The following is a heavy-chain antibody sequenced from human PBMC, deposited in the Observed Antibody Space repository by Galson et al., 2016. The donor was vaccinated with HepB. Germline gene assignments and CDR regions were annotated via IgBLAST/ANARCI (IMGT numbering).Heavy chain of an antibody. D-gene: IGHD1-1*01. J-gene: IGHJ4*02. CDR1: GFTFSNYF. CDR3: ASATRGETTSY. CDR2: INQDGNEE. V-gene: IGHV3-7*03. Sequence: SLRLSCAASGFTFSNYFMSWVRQAPGKGLEWLANINQDGNEEHYVDSVKGRFTISRDNAKNSLYLQMNSLRAEDTAVYYCASATRGETTSYWGQGTLVTVSS.